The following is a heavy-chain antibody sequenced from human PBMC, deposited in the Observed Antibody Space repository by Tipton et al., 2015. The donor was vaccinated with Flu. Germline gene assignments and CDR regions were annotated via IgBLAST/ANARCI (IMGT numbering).Heavy chain of an antibody. CDR3: ARDIDTSSHYDWFDP. CDR1: GFTFSHYG. D-gene: IGHD3-16*01. J-gene: IGHJ5*02. CDR2: IWYDGIRE. V-gene: IGHV3-33*08. Sequence: QLVQSGGGVVQTGRSLSLSCAASGFTFSHYGIHWVRQAPGKGLERVAVIWYDGIREYYADSVKGRFTVTRDNSKTTVYLQMNSLRVEDTAVHYCARDIDTSSHYDWFDPWGQGTLVTVSS.